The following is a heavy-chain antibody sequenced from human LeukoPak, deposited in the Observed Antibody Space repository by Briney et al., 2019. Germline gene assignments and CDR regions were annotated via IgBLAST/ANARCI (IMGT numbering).Heavy chain of an antibody. CDR1: GFSFSSYS. V-gene: IGHV3-23*01. D-gene: IGHD1-26*01. J-gene: IGHJ4*02. CDR3: AKDRWELRLFDY. CDR2: ISGSGGST. Sequence: GGSMTLSCAASGFSFSSYSIRWVRHAPWKGLEWVSAISGSGGSTYYADSVKGRFTISRDNSKNTLYLQMNSLRAEDTAVYYCAKDRWELRLFDYWGQGTLVTVSS.